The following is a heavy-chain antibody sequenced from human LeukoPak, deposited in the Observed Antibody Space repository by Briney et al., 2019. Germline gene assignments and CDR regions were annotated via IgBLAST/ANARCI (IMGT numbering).Heavy chain of an antibody. V-gene: IGHV3-49*04. D-gene: IGHD4-17*01. CDR3: TRDPPNDYGDSLIDY. CDR2: IRSKAYGGTT. J-gene: IGHJ4*02. Sequence: PGGSLRLSCTASGFTFGDYAMSWVRQAPGKGLEWVGFIRSKAYGGTTEYAASVKGRFTISRDDSKSIAYLQMNSLKTEDTAVYYCTRDPPNDYGDSLIDYWGQGTLVTVSS. CDR1: GFTFGDYA.